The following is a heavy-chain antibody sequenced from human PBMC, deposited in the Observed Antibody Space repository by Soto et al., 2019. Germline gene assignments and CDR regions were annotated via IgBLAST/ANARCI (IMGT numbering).Heavy chain of an antibody. D-gene: IGHD3-10*01. Sequence: EVQLVESGGGLIHPGGSLRLSCVGSGVSVSINYMAWFRQAPGKGLAWVAVMYSDGRTYYEDSVKGRFTISRDDSKNTLYFQMNSLRAEDTAVYYCARYYGAGSYFFDHWGQGSLVTVSS. V-gene: IGHV3-53*01. CDR2: MYSDGRT. J-gene: IGHJ4*02. CDR3: ARYYGAGSYFFDH. CDR1: GVSVSINY.